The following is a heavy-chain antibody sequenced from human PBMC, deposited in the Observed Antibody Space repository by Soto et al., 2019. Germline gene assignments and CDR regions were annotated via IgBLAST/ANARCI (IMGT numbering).Heavy chain of an antibody. V-gene: IGHV3-48*02. Sequence: GGSLRLSCAASGFTFTSYSMNWVRQAPGQRLEWVSYITSKSTTIKYADSVKGRFTVSRDNAKNSLYLQLNSLRDEDTAVYYCAREMGACSDSSCYPGPYDSWGQGTLVTVSS. CDR1: GFTFTSYS. CDR2: ITSKSTTI. D-gene: IGHD3-16*01. J-gene: IGHJ5*02. CDR3: AREMGACSDSSCYPGPYDS.